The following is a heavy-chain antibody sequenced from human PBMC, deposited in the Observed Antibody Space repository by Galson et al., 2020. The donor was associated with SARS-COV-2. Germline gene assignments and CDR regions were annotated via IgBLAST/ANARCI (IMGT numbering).Heavy chain of an antibody. Sequence: SGPTLVKPTQTLTLTCTFSGFSLSTSGMCVSWIRQPPGKALEWLALIDWDDDKYYSTSLKTRLTISKDTSKNQVVLTMTNMDPVDTATYYCARMPTVTLGLGIFYYYGMDVWGQGTTVTVSS. J-gene: IGHJ6*02. CDR2: IDWDDDK. CDR3: ARMPTVTLGLGIFYYYGMDV. CDR1: GFSLSTSGMC. D-gene: IGHD4-17*01. V-gene: IGHV2-70*01.